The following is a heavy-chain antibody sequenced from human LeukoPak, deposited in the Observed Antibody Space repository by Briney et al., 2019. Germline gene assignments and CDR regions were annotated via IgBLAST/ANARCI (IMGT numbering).Heavy chain of an antibody. CDR1: GFTFSSYA. CDR2: ISGSGGST. D-gene: IGHD3-3*01. J-gene: IGHJ4*02. Sequence: PGGSLRLSCAASGFTFSSYAMSWVRQAPGKGLEWVSAISGSGGSTYYADSVKGRFTISRDNSKNTLYLQMNSLRAEDTAVYYCAKDRPTEKNFWSGYSQPFDYWGQGTLVTVSS. CDR3: AKDRPTEKNFWSGYSQPFDY. V-gene: IGHV3-23*01.